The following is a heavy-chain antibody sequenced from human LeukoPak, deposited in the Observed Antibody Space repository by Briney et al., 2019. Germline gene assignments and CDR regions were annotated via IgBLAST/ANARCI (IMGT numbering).Heavy chain of an antibody. CDR1: GYTFTGYY. J-gene: IGHJ5*02. V-gene: IGHV1-2*02. Sequence: ASVKVSCKASGYTFTGYYMHWVRQAPGQGLEWMGWINPNSGGTNYAQKFQGRVTMTRDTSISTAYMELSRLRSDDTAVYYCASYQEQSYIVVVPAASWGQGTLVTVSS. CDR2: INPNSGGT. CDR3: ASYQEQSYIVVVPAAS. D-gene: IGHD2-2*01.